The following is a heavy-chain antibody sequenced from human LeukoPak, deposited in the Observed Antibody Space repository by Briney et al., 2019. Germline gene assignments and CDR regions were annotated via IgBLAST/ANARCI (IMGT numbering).Heavy chain of an antibody. CDR1: GFTFSSYW. J-gene: IGHJ4*02. Sequence: GGSLRLSCAASGFTFSSYWMSWVRQAPGKGLEWMAVISYDGSNKYYADSVKGRFTISRDNSKNTLYLQMNSLRAEDTAVYCCANGHYYYGSGSYYDYWGQGTLVTVSS. CDR3: ANGHYYYGSGSYYDY. CDR2: ISYDGSNK. D-gene: IGHD3-10*01. V-gene: IGHV3-30*18.